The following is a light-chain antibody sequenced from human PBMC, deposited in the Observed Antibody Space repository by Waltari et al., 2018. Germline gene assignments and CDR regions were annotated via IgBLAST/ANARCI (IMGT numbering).Light chain of an antibody. V-gene: IGLV3-19*01. CDR3: NSRDSSGNHWV. J-gene: IGLJ3*02. CDR1: SLRSYY. CDR2: GKN. Sequence: SSELTQDPAVSVALGQTVRITCQGESLRSYYASWYQQKPGQAPVLVIYGKNNRPSGIPDRFSGSSAVNTASLTITGAQAEDEADYYCNSRDSSGNHWVFGGGTKLTDL.